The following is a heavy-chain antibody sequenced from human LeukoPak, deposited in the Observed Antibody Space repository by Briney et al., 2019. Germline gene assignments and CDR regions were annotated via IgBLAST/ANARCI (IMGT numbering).Heavy chain of an antibody. D-gene: IGHD6-13*01. Sequence: QSGGSLRLSCAASGFSFSTYTMNWVRQAPGKGLDWVSYISSSSSTIYYVDSVKGRFTISRDNANNSLYLQMNSLRDEDTAVYYCARARRYRSSWYHDYWGQGSLVTVSS. CDR1: GFSFSTYT. CDR2: ISSSSSTI. J-gene: IGHJ4*02. CDR3: ARARRYRSSWYHDY. V-gene: IGHV3-48*02.